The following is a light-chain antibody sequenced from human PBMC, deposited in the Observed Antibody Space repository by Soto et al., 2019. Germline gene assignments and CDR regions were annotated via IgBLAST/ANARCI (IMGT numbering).Light chain of an antibody. V-gene: IGKV3-11*01. CDR2: DAS. J-gene: IGKJ4*01. CDR1: QSVSSY. Sequence: EIVLTQSPATLSLSPGERATLSCRASQSVSSYLAWYQQKPGQAPRLLIYDASNRATGIPARFSGSGSGTDLTLTISSLEPEDFAVYYCQQRSNWPPALTFGGGTKVEFK. CDR3: QQRSNWPPALT.